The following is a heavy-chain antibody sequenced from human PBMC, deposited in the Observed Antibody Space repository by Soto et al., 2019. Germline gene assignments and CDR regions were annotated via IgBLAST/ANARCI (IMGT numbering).Heavy chain of an antibody. CDR3: ARDPEYGSGVSVNHYLDY. CDR1: GFTFGSYW. V-gene: IGHV3-7*01. D-gene: IGHD3-10*01. Sequence: EVQLVASGGGLVQPGGSLRLSCAASGFTFGSYWMSWVRQAPGKGLEWLATIKMDASEKKYVDSVKGRFTMSRDNAKNSLYRQNDSLRAEDTAVYYCARDPEYGSGVSVNHYLDYCGHVTLVTDSS. J-gene: IGHJ4*01. CDR2: IKMDASEK.